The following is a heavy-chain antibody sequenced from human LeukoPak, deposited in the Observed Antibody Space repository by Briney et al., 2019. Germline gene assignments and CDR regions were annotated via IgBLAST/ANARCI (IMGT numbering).Heavy chain of an antibody. J-gene: IGHJ6*03. Sequence: PGGSLRLSCAASGFTFSDYYMSWIRQAPGKGLEWVSYISSSGSTIYYADSVKGRFTISRDNAKNSLYLQMNSLRAEDTAVYYCARFRGSYYYYYMDVWGKGTTVTVSS. V-gene: IGHV3-11*04. CDR2: ISSSGSTI. D-gene: IGHD3-10*01. CDR3: ARFRGSYYYYYMDV. CDR1: GFTFSDYY.